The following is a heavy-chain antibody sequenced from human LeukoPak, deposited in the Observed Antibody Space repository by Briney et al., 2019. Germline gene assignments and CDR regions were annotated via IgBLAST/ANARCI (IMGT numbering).Heavy chain of an antibody. J-gene: IGHJ3*02. Sequence: ASVKVSCKASGGTFSSYAISWVRQAPGQGLEWMGGIIPIFGTANYAQKFQGRVTITADESTSTAYMELSSLRSEDTAVYYCARLRGDSRGAFDNWGQGTMVTVSS. D-gene: IGHD3-22*01. CDR3: ARLRGDSRGAFDN. CDR2: IIPIFGTA. V-gene: IGHV1-69*13. CDR1: GGTFSSYA.